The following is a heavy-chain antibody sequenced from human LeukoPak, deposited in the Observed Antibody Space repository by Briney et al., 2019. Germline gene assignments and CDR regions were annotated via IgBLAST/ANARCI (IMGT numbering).Heavy chain of an antibody. J-gene: IGHJ4*02. D-gene: IGHD2-15*01. CDR3: ARVCSGDSCHDY. CDR1: GFTVSSNY. Sequence: PGGSLRLSCAASGFTVSSNYMSWVRQAPGKGLEWVSVIYSGGSTYYADSVKGRFTISRDNSKNTLYLQMNSLRAEDTAVYYCARVCSGDSCHDYWGQGTLVTVSS. CDR2: IYSGGST. V-gene: IGHV3-53*01.